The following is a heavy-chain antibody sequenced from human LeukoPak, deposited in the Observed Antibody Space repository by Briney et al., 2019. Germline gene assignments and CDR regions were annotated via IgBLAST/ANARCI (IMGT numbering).Heavy chain of an antibody. Sequence: GGSLRLSCAASGFTFSSYELNWVRQAPGKGLEWVSYISSSGSTIYYAESVKGRFTISRDNAKNSLSLQMNSLRAEDTAVYYCARGFTGWVTSPIDYWGQGTLVTVSS. CDR2: ISSSGSTI. CDR3: ARGFTGWVTSPIDY. V-gene: IGHV3-48*03. CDR1: GFTFSSYE. J-gene: IGHJ4*02. D-gene: IGHD2-2*01.